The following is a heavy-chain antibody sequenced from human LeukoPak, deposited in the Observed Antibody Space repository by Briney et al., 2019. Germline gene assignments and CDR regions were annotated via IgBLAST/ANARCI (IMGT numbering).Heavy chain of an antibody. CDR3: ARDPRWLTPDCTSTSCYENYFDP. CDR1: GYSISSGYQ. CDR2: IYHSGSA. V-gene: IGHV4-38-2*02. Sequence: PSETLSLTCGVSGYSISSGYQCAWLRPSPGRGLGWIGIIYHSGSAHYNPSLKSRVTISVETSKNQSSLNMYSVTAADTAVYYCARDPRWLTPDCTSTSCYENYFDPWGQGTLVTVSS. D-gene: IGHD2-2*01. J-gene: IGHJ5*02.